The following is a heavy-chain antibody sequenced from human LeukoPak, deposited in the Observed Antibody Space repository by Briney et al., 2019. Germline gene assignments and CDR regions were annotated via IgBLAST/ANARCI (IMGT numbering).Heavy chain of an antibody. J-gene: IGHJ4*02. CDR3: TTGGRPDYYGSGSYSGDFDY. Sequence: GGSLRLSRAASGFTFSNAWMSWVRQAPGKGLEWVGRIKSKTDGGTTDYAAPVKGRFTISRDDSKNTLYLQMNSLKTEDTAVYYCTTGGRPDYYGSGSYSGDFDYWGQGTLVTVSS. D-gene: IGHD3-10*01. CDR2: IKSKTDGGTT. V-gene: IGHV3-15*01. CDR1: GFTFSNAW.